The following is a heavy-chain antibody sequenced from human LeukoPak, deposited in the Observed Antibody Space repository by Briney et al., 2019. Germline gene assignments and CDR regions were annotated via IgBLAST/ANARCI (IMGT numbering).Heavy chain of an antibody. CDR1: GFTFSSYS. V-gene: IGHV3-21*01. D-gene: IGHD4-17*01. J-gene: IGHJ4*02. CDR2: ISSSSYI. Sequence: GGSLRLSCAASGFTFSSYSMNWVRQAPGKGLEWVSSISSSSYIYYADSVKGRFTISRNNAKNSLYLQMNSLRAEDTAVYYCGXXXXXXGENLDYWGQGTLVTVSS. CDR3: GXXXXXXGENLDY.